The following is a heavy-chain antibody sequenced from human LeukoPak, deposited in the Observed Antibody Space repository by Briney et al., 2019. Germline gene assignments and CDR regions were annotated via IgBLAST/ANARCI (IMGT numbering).Heavy chain of an antibody. Sequence: ASVKVSCKASGGTFSSYAISWVRQAPGQGLEWMGGIIPIFGTANYAQKFQGRVTITTDESTSTAYMELSSLRSEDTAAYYCARGGEAAALYYFDYWGQGTLVTVSS. CDR2: IIPIFGTA. CDR3: ARGGEAAALYYFDY. J-gene: IGHJ4*02. D-gene: IGHD6-13*01. V-gene: IGHV1-69*05. CDR1: GGTFSSYA.